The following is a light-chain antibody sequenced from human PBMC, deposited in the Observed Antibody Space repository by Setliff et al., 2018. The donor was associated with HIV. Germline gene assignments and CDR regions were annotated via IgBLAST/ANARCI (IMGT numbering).Light chain of an antibody. CDR3: SSYPGTYNVV. V-gene: IGLV2-11*01. J-gene: IGLJ3*02. CDR2: DVT. Sequence: QSALTQPRSVSGSPGQSVTISCTGTMNDIGTYNYVSWYQQHPGKAPKLIIYDVTKRPSGVPDRFSGSKSGYTASLTVSGLQAEDEAEYYCSSYPGTYNVVFGGGTKVTVL. CDR1: MNDIGTYNY.